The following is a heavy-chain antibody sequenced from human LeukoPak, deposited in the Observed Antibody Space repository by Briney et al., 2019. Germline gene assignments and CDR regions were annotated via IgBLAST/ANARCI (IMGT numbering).Heavy chain of an antibody. CDR1: GGSISSSSYY. D-gene: IGHD4-11*01. Sequence: SETLSLTCTVSGGSISSSSYYWGWIRQPPGKGLEWIGSIYYSGSTYYNPSLKSRVTISVDTSKNQFSLKLSSVTAADTAVYYCARHKTTVTTMGNIWFDPWGQGTLVTVSS. V-gene: IGHV4-39*01. CDR2: IYYSGST. CDR3: ARHKTTVTTMGNIWFDP. J-gene: IGHJ5*02.